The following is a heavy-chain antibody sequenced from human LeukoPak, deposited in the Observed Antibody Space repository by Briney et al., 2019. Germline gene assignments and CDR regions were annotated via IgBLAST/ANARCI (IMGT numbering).Heavy chain of an antibody. J-gene: IGHJ4*02. D-gene: IGHD1-26*01. CDR3: ARIAVGATPYYFDY. CDR2: IYHSGST. Sequence: SETLSLTCAVSGGSISSSNWWSWVRPPPGKGLEWIGEIYHSGSTNYNPSLKSRVTISVDKSKNQFSLKLSSVTAADTAVYYCARIAVGATPYYFDYWGQGTLVTVSS. V-gene: IGHV4-4*02. CDR1: GGSISSSNW.